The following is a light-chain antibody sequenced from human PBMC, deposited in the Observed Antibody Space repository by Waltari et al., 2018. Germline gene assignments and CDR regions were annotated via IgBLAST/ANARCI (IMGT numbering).Light chain of an antibody. CDR1: QGISSA. V-gene: IGKV1D-13*01. J-gene: IGKJ4*01. CDR2: SAS. CDR3: QQFNNYPLT. Sequence: IQLTQSQSSLSASVGACVTLTCRASQGISSALAGYQQKPGKAPKLLIYSASSLESGVPSRFSGSGSGTDFTITISSLQPEDFATYYCQQFNNYPLTFGGGTKVEIK.